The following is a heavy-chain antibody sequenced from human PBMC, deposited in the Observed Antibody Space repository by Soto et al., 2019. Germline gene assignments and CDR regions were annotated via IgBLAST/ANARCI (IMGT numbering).Heavy chain of an antibody. CDR1: GFTFSSYA. Sequence: SLRLSCAASGFTFSSYAMSWVRQAPGKGLEWVSAISSSYTHYADSVKGRFTISRDNAKNSLYLQMNSLRAEDTAVYYCTGGQDNLAVNFDYWGQGTPVTVSS. D-gene: IGHD1-1*01. CDR2: ISSSYT. CDR3: TGGQDNLAVNFDY. J-gene: IGHJ4*02. V-gene: IGHV3-21*04.